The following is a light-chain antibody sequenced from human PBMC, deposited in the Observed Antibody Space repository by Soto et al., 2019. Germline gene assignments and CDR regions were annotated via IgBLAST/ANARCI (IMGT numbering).Light chain of an antibody. CDR2: HAS. Sequence: EIVLTQSPATLSLYPGERATLSCRASQSFSINFAWFQHKPGQSPRLLIYHASERAAGVPGRFSGSGSGTDFTLTISSLEPEDFAVYYCQERSRWPRGSFGGGTKVDIK. CDR3: QERSRWPRGS. V-gene: IGKV3-11*01. J-gene: IGKJ4*01. CDR1: QSFSIN.